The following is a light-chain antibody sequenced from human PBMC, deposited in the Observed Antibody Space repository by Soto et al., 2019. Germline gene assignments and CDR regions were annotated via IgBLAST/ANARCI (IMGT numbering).Light chain of an antibody. CDR1: SAYSDYS. J-gene: IGLJ3*02. V-gene: IGLV4-60*03. CDR3: ETWGRNTRV. CDR2: LEDSGSY. Sequence: QSVLTQSSSASASLGSSVKLTCTLTSAYSDYSIAWHQQQPGKAPRYLMRLEDSGSYTKGSGVPDRFSGSSSGADRHLTIANLQSEDEADYYCETWGRNTRVYGGGTKVTVL.